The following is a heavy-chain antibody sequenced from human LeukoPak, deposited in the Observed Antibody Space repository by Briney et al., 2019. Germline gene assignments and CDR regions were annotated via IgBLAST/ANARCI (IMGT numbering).Heavy chain of an antibody. J-gene: IGHJ4*02. Sequence: SETLSLTCTVSGGSISRYYWSWLRQPAGKGLEWIGRIYSSGSTKYNPSLNSRVTMSVDTSTNQFSLKLSSVTAADTAVYYCAREYCSAGSCYLYFDYWGQGTLVTVSS. D-gene: IGHD2-15*01. V-gene: IGHV4-4*07. CDR2: IYSSGST. CDR3: AREYCSAGSCYLYFDY. CDR1: GGSISRYY.